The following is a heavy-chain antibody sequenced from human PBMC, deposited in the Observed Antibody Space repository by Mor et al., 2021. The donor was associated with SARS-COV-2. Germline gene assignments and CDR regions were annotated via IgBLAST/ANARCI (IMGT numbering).Heavy chain of an antibody. D-gene: IGHD4-4*01. CDR2: ISASGVNT. Sequence: LECVSSISASGVNTYYADSVKGRFTISRDNSKSTLYLQMNSLRAEDTAVYYCTKDRTVSNPDSFDYWGRGTLVTVSS. CDR3: TKDRTVSNPDSFDY. V-gene: IGHV3-23*01. J-gene: IGHJ4*02.